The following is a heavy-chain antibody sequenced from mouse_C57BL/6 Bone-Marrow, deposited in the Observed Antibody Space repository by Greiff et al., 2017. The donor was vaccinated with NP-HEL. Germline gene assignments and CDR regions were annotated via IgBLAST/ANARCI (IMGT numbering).Heavy chain of an antibody. J-gene: IGHJ3*01. CDR3: ARGWWDNAY. Sequence: VQLQQPGAELVKPGASVKLSCKASGYTFTSYWMQWVKQRPGQGLEWIGEIDPSDSYTNYNQKFKGKATLTVDTASSTAYMQLRSLTSEDSAVYYCARGWWDNAYWVQGTLVTVSA. CDR1: GYTFTSYW. V-gene: IGHV1-50*01. CDR2: IDPSDSYT. D-gene: IGHD1-1*02.